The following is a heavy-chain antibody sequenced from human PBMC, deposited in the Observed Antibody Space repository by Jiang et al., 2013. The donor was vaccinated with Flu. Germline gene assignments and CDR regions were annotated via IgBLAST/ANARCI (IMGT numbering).Heavy chain of an antibody. Sequence: SGSGLVKPSETLSLTCTVSGGSINNYYWSWIRQPPGKTPEWIGYISYSGSTHYNPSLSSRVTISLDTSKNQFSLKLSSVTAADTAVYFCARSPYYGSNSRGWFDPWGQGTLVTVSS. CDR1: GGSINNYY. CDR2: ISYSGST. CDR3: ARSPYYGSNSRGWFDP. D-gene: IGHD4-23*01. V-gene: IGHV4-59*01. J-gene: IGHJ5*02.